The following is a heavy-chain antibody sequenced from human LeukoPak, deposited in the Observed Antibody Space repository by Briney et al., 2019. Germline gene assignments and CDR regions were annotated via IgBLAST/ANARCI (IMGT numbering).Heavy chain of an antibody. V-gene: IGHV3-64D*06. D-gene: IGHD3-9*01. CDR3: ARATGSGPDFDWLLYLPAYFDY. CDR1: GFTFSSYA. CDR2: ISRSGDSI. Sequence: PGGSLRLSCSASGFTFSSYAMHWVRQAPGKGLEYVSAISRSGDSIYYADSVKGRISISRDNSKNTLYLQMSSLRAEDTAVYYCARATGSGPDFDWLLYLPAYFDYWGQGTLVTVSS. J-gene: IGHJ4*02.